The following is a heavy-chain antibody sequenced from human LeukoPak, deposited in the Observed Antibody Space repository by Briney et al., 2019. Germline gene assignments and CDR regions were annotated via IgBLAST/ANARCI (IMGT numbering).Heavy chain of an antibody. V-gene: IGHV3-30*03. D-gene: IGHD3-10*01. CDR3: ARSSPQLFGIGFDI. CDR1: GFTFSSYG. CDR2: ISYDGSNK. Sequence: GGSLRLSCAASGFTFSSYGMHWVRQAPGKGLEWVAVISYDGSNKYYADSVKGRFTISRDNSKNTLYLQMNSLRAEDTAVYYCARSSPQLFGIGFDIWGQGTMVTVSS. J-gene: IGHJ3*02.